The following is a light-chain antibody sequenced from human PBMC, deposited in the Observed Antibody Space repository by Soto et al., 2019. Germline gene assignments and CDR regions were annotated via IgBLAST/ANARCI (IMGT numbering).Light chain of an antibody. CDR3: QVWDSSSDRVV. Sequence: SYELTQPPSVSVAPGKTARITCGGNNIGSKSVHWYQQKPGQAPVLVIYYESDRPSGIPERFSGSISGNTATLTISRVEAGDEADYYCQVWDSSSDRVVFGGGTKVTVL. J-gene: IGLJ2*01. V-gene: IGLV3-21*04. CDR2: YES. CDR1: NIGSKS.